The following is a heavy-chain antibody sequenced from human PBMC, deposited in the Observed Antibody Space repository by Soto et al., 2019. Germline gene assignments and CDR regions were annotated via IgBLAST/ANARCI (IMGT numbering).Heavy chain of an antibody. J-gene: IGHJ5*02. Sequence: PSETLSLTCAVYCGSFSGYYWSWIRQPPGKGLEWIGEINHSGSTNYNPSLKSRVTISVDTSKNQFSLKLSSVTAADTAVYYCARGHGGSGSYYNGGYNWFDPWGQGTLVTVS. CDR2: INHSGST. CDR3: ARGHGGSGSYYNGGYNWFDP. D-gene: IGHD3-10*01. CDR1: CGSFSGYY. V-gene: IGHV4-34*01.